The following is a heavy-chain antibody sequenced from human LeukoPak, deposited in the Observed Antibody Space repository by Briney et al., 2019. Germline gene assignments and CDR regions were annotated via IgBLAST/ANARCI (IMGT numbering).Heavy chain of an antibody. J-gene: IGHJ4*02. CDR3: AKDHGSWYVSELYFDY. CDR2: ISGSGGST. D-gene: IGHD6-13*01. Sequence: TGGPLRLSCAASGFTFSSYAMSWVRQAPGEGLEWVSAISGSGGSTYYADSVKGRFTICRDNAKNTLYLQMNSLRAEDTAVYYCAKDHGSWYVSELYFDYWGQGTLVTVSS. V-gene: IGHV3-23*01. CDR1: GFTFSSYA.